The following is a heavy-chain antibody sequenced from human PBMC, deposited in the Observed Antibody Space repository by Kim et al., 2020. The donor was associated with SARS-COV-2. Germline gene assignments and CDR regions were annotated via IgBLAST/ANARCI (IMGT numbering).Heavy chain of an antibody. V-gene: IGHV3-21*01. CDR3: AREAVLRYPGDYYYGMDV. Sequence: GGSLRLSCAASGFTFSSYSMNWVRQAPGKGLEWVSSISSSSSYIYYADSVKGRFTISRDNAKNSLYLQMNSLRAEDTAVYYCAREAVLRYPGDYYYGMDVWGQGTTVTVSS. J-gene: IGHJ6*02. D-gene: IGHD3-9*01. CDR1: GFTFSSYS. CDR2: ISSSSSYI.